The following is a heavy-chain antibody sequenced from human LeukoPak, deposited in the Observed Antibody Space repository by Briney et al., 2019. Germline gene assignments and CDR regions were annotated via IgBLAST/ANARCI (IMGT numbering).Heavy chain of an antibody. V-gene: IGHV4-59*01. D-gene: IGHD3-16*01. CDR3: ARGADYDYAFDI. Sequence: SETLSLTCTVPGGSISSYYWSWIRQPPGKGLEWIGYIYYSGSTNYNPSLKSRVTISVDTSKNQFSLKLSSVTAADTAVYYCARGADYDYAFDIWGQGTMVTVSS. CDR1: GGSISSYY. CDR2: IYYSGST. J-gene: IGHJ3*02.